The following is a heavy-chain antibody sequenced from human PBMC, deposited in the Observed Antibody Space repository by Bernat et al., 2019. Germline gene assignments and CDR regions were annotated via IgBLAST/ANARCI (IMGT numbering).Heavy chain of an antibody. CDR1: GYIFTSYC. V-gene: IGHV5-51*01. CDR3: ARHSLDYYYGMDV. J-gene: IGHJ6*02. CDR2: IYPGDSDT. Sequence: EVQLVQSGAEVKKPGESLKISCKGSGYIFTSYCIGSVRQMPGKGLEWLGIIYPGDSDTRYSPSYQGQVTVSGDKYIRTSYLQWSRLKASDTAMYYCARHSLDYYYGMDVWGQGTTVTVSS.